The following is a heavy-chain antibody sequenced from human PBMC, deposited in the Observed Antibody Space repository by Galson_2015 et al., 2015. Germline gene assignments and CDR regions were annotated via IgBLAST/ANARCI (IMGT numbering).Heavy chain of an antibody. CDR1: GFTFSSYA. V-gene: IGHV3-23*01. J-gene: IGHJ4*02. Sequence: SLRLSCAASGFTFSSYAMSWVRQAPGKGLEWVSAISGSGGSTYYADSVKGRFTISRDNSKNTLYLQMNSLRAEDTAVYYCAKAGIQLWFGLDYWGQGTLVTVSS. CDR3: AKAGIQLWFGLDY. CDR2: ISGSGGST. D-gene: IGHD5-18*01.